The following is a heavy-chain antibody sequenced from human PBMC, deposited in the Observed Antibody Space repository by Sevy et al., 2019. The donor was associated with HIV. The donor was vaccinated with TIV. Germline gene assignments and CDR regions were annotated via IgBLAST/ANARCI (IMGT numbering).Heavy chain of an antibody. CDR1: GFTFSNYW. CDR2: IKPDGSQK. J-gene: IGHJ4*02. CDR3: ARDRRVEYGGSDY. Sequence: GGSLRLSCAASGFTFSNYWMTWVRQAPGKGLEWVANIKPDGSQKYYVDSLKGRLTISRDNAKNSLYLQMGSLTDEDTAVYYCARDRRVEYGGSDYWGQGALVTVSS. D-gene: IGHD3-10*01. V-gene: IGHV3-7*03.